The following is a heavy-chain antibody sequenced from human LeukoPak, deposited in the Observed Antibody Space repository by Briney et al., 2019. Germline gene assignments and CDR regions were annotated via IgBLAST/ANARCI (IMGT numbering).Heavy chain of an antibody. D-gene: IGHD4-11*01. CDR1: GFTFSSYG. V-gene: IGHV3-30*02. CDR2: IRYDGSNK. J-gene: IGHJ4*02. CDR3: AFESMTTVTFDY. Sequence: QTGGSLRLSCAASGFTFSSYGMHWVRQAPGKGLEWVAFIRYDGSNKYYADSVKGRFTISRDNSKNTLYLQMNSLGAEDTAVYYCAFESMTTVTFDYWGQGTLVTVSS.